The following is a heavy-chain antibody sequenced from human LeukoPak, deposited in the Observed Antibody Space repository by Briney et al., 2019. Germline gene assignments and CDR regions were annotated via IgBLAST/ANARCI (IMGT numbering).Heavy chain of an antibody. Sequence: TPGGSLRLSCAASGFTFSSYSMNWVRQAPGKGLEWVSSVSSSSSYIYYADSVKGRFTISRDNAKNSLYLQMNSLRAEDTAVYYCTRGFSGSYRTPLGYWGQGTLVTVSS. D-gene: IGHD1-26*01. V-gene: IGHV3-21*04. CDR3: TRGFSGSYRTPLGY. CDR2: VSSSSSYI. J-gene: IGHJ4*02. CDR1: GFTFSSYS.